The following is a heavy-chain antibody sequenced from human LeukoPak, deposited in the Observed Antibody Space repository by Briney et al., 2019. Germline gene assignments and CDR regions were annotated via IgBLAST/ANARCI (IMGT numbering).Heavy chain of an antibody. V-gene: IGHV4-59*12. J-gene: IGHJ2*01. D-gene: IGHD3-3*01. CDR2: IYYSGST. CDR3: ARDGDTSGYYGTNWYFDL. Sequence: PSETLSLTCTVSGVSISSYYWSWLRQPPGKGLEWIGYIYYSGSTTYNPSLKSRVTMSVDTSKNQFSLRLSSVTAADTAVYYCARDGDTSGYYGTNWYFDLWGRGTLVTVSS. CDR1: GVSISSYY.